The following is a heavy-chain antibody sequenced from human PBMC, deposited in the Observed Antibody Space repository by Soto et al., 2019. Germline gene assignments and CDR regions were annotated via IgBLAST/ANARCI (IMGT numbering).Heavy chain of an antibody. J-gene: IGHJ1*01. D-gene: IGHD3-22*01. CDR1: GLTFSSYA. CDR2: ISGSGGST. V-gene: IGHV3-23*01. CDR3: AKDTYYYDSSGYVPEYFQH. Sequence: EVQLLESGGGLVQPGGSLRLSCAASGLTFSSYAMSWVRQAPGKGLEWVSTISGSGGSTYYADPVKGRFTISRDNSKNTLYLLMNSLRAEDTAVYYCAKDTYYYDSSGYVPEYFQHWGQGTLVTVSS.